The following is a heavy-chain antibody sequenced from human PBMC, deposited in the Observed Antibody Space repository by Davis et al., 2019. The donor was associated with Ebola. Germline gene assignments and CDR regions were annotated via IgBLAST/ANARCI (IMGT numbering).Heavy chain of an antibody. D-gene: IGHD4-17*01. J-gene: IGHJ6*02. CDR3: AKGSLYGSRSITAGMDV. Sequence: PGGSLRLSCAASGFTFNNYAMNWVRQAPGKGLEWVSGITGGGRGTYYADSVKGRFTISRDNSKNTLYLQMNSLRAEDTAVYYCAKGSLYGSRSITAGMDVWGQGTTVTVSS. CDR1: GFTFNNYA. CDR2: ITGGGRGT. V-gene: IGHV3-23*01.